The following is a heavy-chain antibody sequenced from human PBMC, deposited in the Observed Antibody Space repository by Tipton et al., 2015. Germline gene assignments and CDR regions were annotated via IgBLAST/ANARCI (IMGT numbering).Heavy chain of an antibody. CDR3: ARRSLVGDTGLDS. CDR2: IFYSGST. Sequence: TLSLTCTVSGGSIRSYYWSWIRQPPGKGLEWIGFIFYSGSTNYNPPLKSRATISVDKSNNQFSLKLTSVTAADTAVYFCARRSLVGDTGLDSWGQGILVTVSS. J-gene: IGHJ4*02. V-gene: IGHV4-59*12. CDR1: GGSIRSYY. D-gene: IGHD1-26*01.